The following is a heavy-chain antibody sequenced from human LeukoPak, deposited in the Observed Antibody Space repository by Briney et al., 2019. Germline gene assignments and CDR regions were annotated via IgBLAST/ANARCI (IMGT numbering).Heavy chain of an antibody. D-gene: IGHD1-26*01. Sequence: SVKVSCKASGGTFSSYAISWVRQAPGQGLEWMGGIIPIFGTANYAQKFQGRVTITTDESTSTAYMELSSLRSEDTAVYYCARREVGPTLPDYWGQGTLVTVSS. CDR1: GGTFSSYA. J-gene: IGHJ4*02. CDR2: IIPIFGTA. V-gene: IGHV1-69*05. CDR3: ARREVGPTLPDY.